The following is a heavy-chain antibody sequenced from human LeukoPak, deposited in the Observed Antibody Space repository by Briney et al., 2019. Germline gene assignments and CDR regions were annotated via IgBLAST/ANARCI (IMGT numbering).Heavy chain of an antibody. J-gene: IGHJ4*02. CDR3: AKRPSDYGDYVSYFDY. Sequence: GGSLRLSCAASGFSFISYGMHWVRQAPGKGLEWVGVISDDGRRKDYADSVKGRFTISRDNSKDTLYLQMNSLRAEDTAVYYCAKRPSDYGDYVSYFDYWGQETLVTVSS. V-gene: IGHV3-30*18. CDR1: GFSFISYG. CDR2: ISDDGRRK. D-gene: IGHD4-17*01.